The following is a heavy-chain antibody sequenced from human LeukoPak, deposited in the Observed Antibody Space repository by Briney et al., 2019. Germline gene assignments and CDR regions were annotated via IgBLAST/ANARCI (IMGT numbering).Heavy chain of an antibody. CDR3: ARDHSSSSHFDY. Sequence: PSETLSLTCTVSGGSISSYYWRWIRQPPGKGLEWIGYIYYSGSTNYNPSLKSRVTISVDTSKNQFSLKLSSVTAADTAVYYCARDHSSSSHFDYWGQGTLVTVSS. D-gene: IGHD6-6*01. J-gene: IGHJ4*02. V-gene: IGHV4-59*01. CDR1: GGSISSYY. CDR2: IYYSGST.